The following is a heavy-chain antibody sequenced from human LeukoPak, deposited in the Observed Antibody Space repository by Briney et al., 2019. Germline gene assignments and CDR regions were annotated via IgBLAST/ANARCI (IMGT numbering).Heavy chain of an antibody. D-gene: IGHD5-18*01. J-gene: IGHJ4*02. CDR3: ARDLRGYNYGYLSDY. Sequence: ASVKVSCKASGYTFINYGISWVRQAPGQGLEWMAWINPNSGGTNSAQKFQGRVTMTSDTSISTAYMELSSLRSDDTAVYYCARDLRGYNYGYLSDYWGQGTLVTVSS. V-gene: IGHV1-2*02. CDR2: INPNSGGT. CDR1: GYTFINYG.